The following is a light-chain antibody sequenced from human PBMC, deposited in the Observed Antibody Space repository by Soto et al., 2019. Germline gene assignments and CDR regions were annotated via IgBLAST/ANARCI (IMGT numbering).Light chain of an antibody. CDR3: QQYYSTPLS. V-gene: IGKV4-1*01. CDR2: WAS. CDR1: QSILYSSDNKNY. Sequence: DIVMTQSPDSLAVSLGERATINCKSSQSILYSSDNKNYVTWYQQKPGQPPKLLIYWASTRQFGVPDRFSGSGSGTNFSLTISGLQAEDVAVYYCQQYYSTPLSFGGGTKVEIK. J-gene: IGKJ4*01.